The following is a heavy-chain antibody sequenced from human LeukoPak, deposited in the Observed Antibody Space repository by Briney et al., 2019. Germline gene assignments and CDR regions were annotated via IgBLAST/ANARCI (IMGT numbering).Heavy chain of an antibody. V-gene: IGHV3-30*18. CDR1: GFTFSNYG. CDR3: AKDRGCSSTSCYGDYYGMDV. CDR2: ISYDGSKK. D-gene: IGHD2-2*01. Sequence: GRSLRLSCADSGFTFSNYGMHWVRRAPGKGLEWVAVISYDGSKKFYADSGKSRFTISRDNSKNTLYLQMNSLRAEDTAVYYCAKDRGCSSTSCYGDYYGMDVWGQGTTVTVSS. J-gene: IGHJ6*02.